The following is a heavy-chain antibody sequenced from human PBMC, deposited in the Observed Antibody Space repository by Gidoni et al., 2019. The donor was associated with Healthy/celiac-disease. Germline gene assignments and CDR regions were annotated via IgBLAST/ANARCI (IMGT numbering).Heavy chain of an antibody. CDR3: AREGDTAMSSPFDY. J-gene: IGHJ4*02. D-gene: IGHD5-18*01. V-gene: IGHV3-33*01. CDR2: IGYVGGNK. Sequence: QVQLVESGGGGVEPGRCLRLSCAASGFTFSSYGMHWVRQAPGKGLGWVAVIGYVGGNKYYVDSVRGRFTISRDNSKNTLYLQMNSLRAEDTAVYYCAREGDTAMSSPFDYWGQGTLVTVSS. CDR1: GFTFSSYG.